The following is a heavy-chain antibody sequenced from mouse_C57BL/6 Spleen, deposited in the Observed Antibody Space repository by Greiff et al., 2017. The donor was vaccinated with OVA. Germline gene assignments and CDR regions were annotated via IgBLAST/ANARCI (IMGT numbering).Heavy chain of an antibody. V-gene: IGHV5-6*01. Sequence: EVQRVESGGDLVQPGGSLKLSCAASGFTFSSYGMSWVRQTPDKRLEWVATISSGGSYTYYPDSVKGRFTISRDNAKNTLYLQMSSLKSEDTAMYYCARPPYDYDGDWYFDVWGTGTTVTVSS. CDR3: ARPPYDYDGDWYFDV. CDR1: GFTFSSYG. CDR2: ISSGGSYT. D-gene: IGHD2-4*01. J-gene: IGHJ1*03.